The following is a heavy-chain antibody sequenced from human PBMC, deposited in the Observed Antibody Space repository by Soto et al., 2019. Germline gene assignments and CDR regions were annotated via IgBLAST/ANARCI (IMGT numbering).Heavy chain of an antibody. V-gene: IGHV4-59*12. Sequence: SETLSLTCTVSGGSISSYYWSWIRQPPGKGLEWIGYIYYSGSTNYNPSLKSRVTISVDTSKNQFSLKLCSVTAADTAVYYCARGRDSSSWYKWGQGTLVTVSS. CDR3: ARGRDSSSWYK. CDR1: GGSISSYY. D-gene: IGHD6-13*01. CDR2: IYYSGST. J-gene: IGHJ4*02.